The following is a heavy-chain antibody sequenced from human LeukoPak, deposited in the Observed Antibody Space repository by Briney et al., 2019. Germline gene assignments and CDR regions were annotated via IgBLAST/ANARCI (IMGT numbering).Heavy chain of an antibody. Sequence: GGSLRLSCAASGFTVSRNYMSWVRQAPGKGLEWVSVIYSGGNTYYADFVKGRFTISRDNSKNTLYLQINSLTAEDTAVYYCANLPRGDYWGLGTLVTVSS. V-gene: IGHV3-53*01. J-gene: IGHJ4*02. D-gene: IGHD3-10*01. CDR1: GFTVSRNY. CDR2: IYSGGNT. CDR3: ANLPRGDY.